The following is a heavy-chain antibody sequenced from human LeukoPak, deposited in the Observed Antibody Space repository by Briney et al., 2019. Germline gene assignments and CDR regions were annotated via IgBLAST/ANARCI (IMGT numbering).Heavy chain of an antibody. D-gene: IGHD6-19*01. V-gene: IGHV1-2*02. CDR2: FHPNGGGT. Sequence: GASVTVSFKSSVYKFTLYYIHWVRQAPGQGLEGMGCFHPNGGGTNYAQKFQGRVTMTRDTSISTAYMDLSRLRSDDTAVYYCARDAGQWRLNCYMDVWGKGTTVTVSS. CDR3: ARDAGQWRLNCYMDV. J-gene: IGHJ6*03. CDR1: VYKFTLYY.